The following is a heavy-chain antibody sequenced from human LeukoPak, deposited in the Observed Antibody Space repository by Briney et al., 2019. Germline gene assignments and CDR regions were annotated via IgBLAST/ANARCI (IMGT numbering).Heavy chain of an antibody. V-gene: IGHV3-74*01. CDR2: INSDGSST. J-gene: IGHJ4*02. D-gene: IGHD3-9*01. CDR1: GFTFSSYW. Sequence: GGSLRLSCAASGFTFSSYWMDWVRQAPGKGLVWVSRINSDGSSTSYADSVKGRFTISRDNAKNTLYLQMNSLRAEDTAVYYCARAKNFDWSDFDYWGQGTLVTVSS. CDR3: ARAKNFDWSDFDY.